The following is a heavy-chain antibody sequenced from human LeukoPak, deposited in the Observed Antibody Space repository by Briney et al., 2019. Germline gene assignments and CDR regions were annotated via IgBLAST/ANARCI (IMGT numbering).Heavy chain of an antibody. Sequence: AVKVSCKASGGTFSSYAISWVRQAPGQGLEWMGGIIPIFGTANYAQKFQGRVTITADESTSTAYMELSSLRSEDTAVYYCARDIADGGDAFDTWGQGTMVTVSS. V-gene: IGHV1-69*13. CDR1: GGTFSSYA. J-gene: IGHJ3*02. CDR3: ARDIADGGDAFDT. CDR2: IIPIFGTA. D-gene: IGHD3-16*01.